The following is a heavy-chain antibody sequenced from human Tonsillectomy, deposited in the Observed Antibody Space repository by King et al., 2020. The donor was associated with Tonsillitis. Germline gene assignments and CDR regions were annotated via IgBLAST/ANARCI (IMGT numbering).Heavy chain of an antibody. CDR2: ISYDGSNK. J-gene: IGHJ6*02. CDR3: AREQQLVLYYYYGMDV. V-gene: IGHV3-30*04. Sequence: VQLVESGGGVVQPGRSLRLSCAASGFTFSSYAMHWVRQAPGKGLEWVAVISYDGSNKYYADSVKGRFTISRDNSKNTLYLQMNSLRAEDTAGYYCAREQQLVLYYYYGMDVWGQGTTVTVSS. CDR1: GFTFSSYA. D-gene: IGHD6-13*01.